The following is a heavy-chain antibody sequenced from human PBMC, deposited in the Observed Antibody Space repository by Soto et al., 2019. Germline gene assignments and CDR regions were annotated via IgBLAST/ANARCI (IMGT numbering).Heavy chain of an antibody. CDR1: GFTFSSYA. CDR2: ISGSGGST. D-gene: IGHD1-26*01. Sequence: EVQLLESGGGLVQPGGSLRLSCAASGFTFSSYAMRWVRQAPGKGLEWVSAISGSGGSTYYADSVKGRFTISRDNSKNTVYLQMHSLRAEDTAVYYCARRGSGSYYDYWGQGTLVTVSS. V-gene: IGHV3-23*01. CDR3: ARRGSGSYYDY. J-gene: IGHJ4*02.